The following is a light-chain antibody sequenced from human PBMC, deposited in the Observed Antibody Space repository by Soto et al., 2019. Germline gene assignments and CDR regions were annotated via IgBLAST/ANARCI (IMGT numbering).Light chain of an antibody. Sequence: EIVLTQSPATLSLSPGERATVSCRASQSISSHLAWYQQKPGQAPRLLIYDASNRATGIPARFSGSGSGTDFTLTISTLDPEDFAVYSCQQRSNWPLTFGGGTKVEIQ. V-gene: IGKV3-11*01. CDR1: QSISSH. CDR3: QQRSNWPLT. CDR2: DAS. J-gene: IGKJ4*01.